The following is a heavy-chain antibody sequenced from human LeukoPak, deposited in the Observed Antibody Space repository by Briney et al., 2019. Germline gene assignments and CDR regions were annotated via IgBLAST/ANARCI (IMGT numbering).Heavy chain of an antibody. Sequence: GGSLRLSCAASGFPFSASAMTWVRQAPGKGLEWVSHILSTGTTYYADSMRGRFTISRDNSKNTLYLLMTSLRADDTAVYYCATVKYDYGDPVGWFDPWGQGTLVTASS. J-gene: IGHJ5*02. V-gene: IGHV3-23*01. CDR2: ILSTGTT. CDR3: ATVKYDYGDPVGWFDP. CDR1: GFPFSASA. D-gene: IGHD4-17*01.